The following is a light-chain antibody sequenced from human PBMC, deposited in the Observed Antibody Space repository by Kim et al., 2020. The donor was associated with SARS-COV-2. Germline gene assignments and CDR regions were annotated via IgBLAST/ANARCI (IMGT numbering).Light chain of an antibody. CDR3: QVWDGRGVV. Sequence: SYELTQPLSVSVALGQTARMTCGGDNIGKRNVHWYQQKPGQAPILVIYRDSKRPSGIPERVSGSNSGNTATLTISRVQAGDEADYYCQVWDGRGVVFGGG. J-gene: IGLJ2*01. V-gene: IGLV3-9*01. CDR2: RDS. CDR1: NIGKRN.